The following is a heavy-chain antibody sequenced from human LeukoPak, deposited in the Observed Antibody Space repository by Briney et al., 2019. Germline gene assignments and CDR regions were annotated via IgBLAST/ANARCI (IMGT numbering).Heavy chain of an antibody. CDR1: GFTFSSYS. CDR2: ISSSSSYI. Sequence: GGCLRLSWAASGFTFSSYSMTWVRQAPGKGLEWVSSISSSSSYIYYADSVKGRFTISRDNAKNSLYLQMNSLRAEDTAVYYCARGWELQPPFDYWGQGTLVTVSS. D-gene: IGHD1-26*01. V-gene: IGHV3-21*01. CDR3: ARGWELQPPFDY. J-gene: IGHJ4*02.